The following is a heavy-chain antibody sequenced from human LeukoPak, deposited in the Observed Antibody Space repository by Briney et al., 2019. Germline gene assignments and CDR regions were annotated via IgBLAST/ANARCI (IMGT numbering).Heavy chain of an antibody. D-gene: IGHD3-10*01. Sequence: GGSLRLSCAASGFALSNAWMSWVRQAPGKGLEWVAVISYDGSNKFYADSVKGRFTLSRDNSKNTLYLQMNSLRIEDTAVYYCGRGSVGFGELNYWGQGTLVTVSS. CDR1: GFALSNAW. CDR3: GRGSVGFGELNY. V-gene: IGHV3-30-3*01. CDR2: ISYDGSNK. J-gene: IGHJ4*02.